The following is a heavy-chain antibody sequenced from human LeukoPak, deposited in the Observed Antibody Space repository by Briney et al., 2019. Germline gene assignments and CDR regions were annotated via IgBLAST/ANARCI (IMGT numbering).Heavy chain of an antibody. V-gene: IGHV3-23*01. J-gene: IGHJ4*02. CDR3: AKDARRTNGWYFFDY. D-gene: IGHD6-19*01. CDR1: GFTFTGYA. CDR2: ISGSGGGT. Sequence: PGGSLRLSCAASGFTFTGYAMTWVRQAPRKGLEWVSAISGSGGGTYYADSVKGRFTISRANSKTPLFLQMNSLQAEDTAVYYCAKDARRTNGWYFFDYWGQGTLVTVPS.